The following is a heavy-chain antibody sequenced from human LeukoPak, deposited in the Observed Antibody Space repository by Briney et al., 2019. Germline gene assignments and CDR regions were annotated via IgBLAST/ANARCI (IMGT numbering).Heavy chain of an antibody. Sequence: QTGGSLRLSCAASGFTFSSYAMHWVRQAPGKGLEYVSAISSNGGSTYYANSVKGRFTISRDNSKNTLYLQMGSLRAEDMAVYYCARDQAAGGLMDVWGKGTTVTVSS. CDR2: ISSNGGST. V-gene: IGHV3-64*01. CDR1: GFTFSSYA. J-gene: IGHJ6*03. D-gene: IGHD6-13*01. CDR3: ARDQAAGGLMDV.